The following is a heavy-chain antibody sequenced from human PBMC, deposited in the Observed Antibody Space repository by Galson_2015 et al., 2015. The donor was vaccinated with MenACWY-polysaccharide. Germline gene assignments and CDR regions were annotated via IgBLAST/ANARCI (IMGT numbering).Heavy chain of an antibody. CDR3: ARLDFWAIDY. Sequence: SLRLSCAASGFTVSSNYMSWVRQAPGKGLEWVSVIYSGGSTYYADSVKGRFTISRDNSKNTLYLQMNSLRAEDTAVYYCARLDFWAIDYWGPATLVTVS. CDR1: GFTVSSNY. J-gene: IGHJ4*01. CDR2: IYSGGST. D-gene: IGHD3-3*01. V-gene: IGHV3-53*01.